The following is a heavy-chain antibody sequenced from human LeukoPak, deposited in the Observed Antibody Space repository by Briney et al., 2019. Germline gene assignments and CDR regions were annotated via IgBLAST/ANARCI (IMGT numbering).Heavy chain of an antibody. CDR3: ARGVEPLAANTLVY. D-gene: IGHD1-14*01. J-gene: IGHJ4*02. Sequence: GGSLRLSCAASGFAVITNDMTWVRQAPGKGLEWVSVLYSDGNTKYADSVQGRFTISRDNSKNTLYLEMNSLSPDDTAVYYCARGVEPLAANTLVYWGQGTLVTVSS. CDR1: GFAVITND. V-gene: IGHV3-53*01. CDR2: LYSDGNT.